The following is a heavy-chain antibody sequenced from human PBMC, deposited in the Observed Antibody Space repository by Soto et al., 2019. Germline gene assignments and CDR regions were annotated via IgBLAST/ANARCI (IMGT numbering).Heavy chain of an antibody. V-gene: IGHV4-39*02. CDR1: GGPITNSNYY. D-gene: IGHD1-1*01. CDR3: VRVVPATGAVDF. J-gene: IGHJ4*02. CDR2: IFYDGTT. Sequence: QLQLQESGPGLVKPSETLSLTCTVSGGPITNSNYYWGWIRQPPGKGMEWIGRIFYDGTTYYDPSRQSRVAISVDTSRNLYSMKLTAVTAAETAVYYCVRVVPATGAVDFWGQGIRGTVSS.